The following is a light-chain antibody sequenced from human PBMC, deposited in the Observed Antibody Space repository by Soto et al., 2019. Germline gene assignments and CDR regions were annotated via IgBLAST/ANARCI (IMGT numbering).Light chain of an antibody. CDR1: QILVNSDGNTY. V-gene: IGKV2-30*01. J-gene: IGKJ5*01. Sequence: DVVMTQSLLSLPVTLGQPSSISCRSSQILVNSDGNTYLNWFHQRPGQSPRRLIYLASNRAPGVPDRFSGSGSGTDFTLKISRVEAEDVGVYYCMQGLQDLTFGQGTRLEIK. CDR3: MQGLQDLT. CDR2: LAS.